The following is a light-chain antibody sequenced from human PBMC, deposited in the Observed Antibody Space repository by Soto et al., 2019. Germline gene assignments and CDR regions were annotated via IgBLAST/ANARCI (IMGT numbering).Light chain of an antibody. CDR2: DAS. J-gene: IGKJ2*01. CDR3: QQTHSPYI. V-gene: IGKV1-12*01. CDR1: LSVGGW. Sequence: IQMTQSPSSVSASLGDSVSINCRASLSVGGWLAWYRQKPGKAPEFLIFDASTLHSGVPSSFSGSGSGTDFSLSISSLQPEDVATYYCQQTHSPYIFGQGTKVEI.